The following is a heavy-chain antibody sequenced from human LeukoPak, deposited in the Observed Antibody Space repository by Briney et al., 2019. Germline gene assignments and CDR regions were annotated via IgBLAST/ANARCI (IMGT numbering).Heavy chain of an antibody. V-gene: IGHV3-21*01. Sequence: GGSLRLSCAASGFTFSSYSMNWVRQAPGKGLEWVSSISSSSSYICYADSVKGRFTISRDNAKNSLYLQMNSLRAEDTAVYYCARDYSYGPNFDYWGQGTLVTVSS. CDR1: GFTFSSYS. D-gene: IGHD5-18*01. CDR3: ARDYSYGPNFDY. CDR2: ISSSSSYI. J-gene: IGHJ4*02.